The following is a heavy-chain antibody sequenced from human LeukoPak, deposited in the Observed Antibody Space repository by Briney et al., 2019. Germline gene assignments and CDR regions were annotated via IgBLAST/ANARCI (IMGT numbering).Heavy chain of an antibody. CDR1: GGSISSYY. V-gene: IGHV4-59*01. Sequence: PSETLSLTCTVSGGSISSYYWSWIRQPPGKGLKWIGYIYYSGSTNYNPSLKSRVTISVDTSKNQFSLKLSSVTAADTAVYYCARAYYETLFDYWGQGTLVTVSS. CDR2: IYYSGST. J-gene: IGHJ4*02. CDR3: ARAYYETLFDY. D-gene: IGHD3-22*01.